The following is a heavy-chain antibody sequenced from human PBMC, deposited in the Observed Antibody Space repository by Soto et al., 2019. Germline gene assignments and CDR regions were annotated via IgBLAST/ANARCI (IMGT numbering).Heavy chain of an antibody. J-gene: IGHJ4*02. CDR1: GGSFSGYY. V-gene: IGHV4-34*01. CDR3: ARGLLHCSSTSCYGGPLFDY. Sequence: QVQLQQWGAGLLKPSETLSLTCAVYGGSFSGYYWSWIRQPPGKGLEWIGEINHSGSTNYNPSLKSRVTISVDTSKNQFSLKLSSVTAADTAVYYCARGLLHCSSTSCYGGPLFDYWGQGTLVTVSS. CDR2: INHSGST. D-gene: IGHD2-2*01.